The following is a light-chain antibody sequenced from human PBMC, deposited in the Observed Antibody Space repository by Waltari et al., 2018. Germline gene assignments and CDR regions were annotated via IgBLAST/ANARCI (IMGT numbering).Light chain of an antibody. Sequence: SYVVTQSPSVSVAPGETARITCGGDNIGSKSVHWYQQMPGQAPVLVISYDSDRPSGIPERFSGSNSGNTATLTISWVEAEDEADYYCLVWHSTTDHHGVFGGGTKLTVL. J-gene: IGLJ2*01. CDR2: YDS. CDR3: LVWHSTTDHHGV. CDR1: NIGSKS. V-gene: IGLV3-21*04.